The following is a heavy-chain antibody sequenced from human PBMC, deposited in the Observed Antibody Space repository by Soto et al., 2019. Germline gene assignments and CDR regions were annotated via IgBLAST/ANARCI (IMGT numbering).Heavy chain of an antibody. V-gene: IGHV3-11*01. CDR2: ISTSGSST. CDR3: ANLAKNCYRYIDV. Sequence: QVQLVESGGGLVKPGGSLRLSCAASGFSFSDYYMSWIRQAPGKGLEWVSLISTSGSSTDYADSVKGRFTISRDNAKNSRALQMNSLRAEDTAVYYCANLAKNCYRYIDVWGKRSTVTVSS. CDR1: GFSFSDYY. J-gene: IGHJ6*03. D-gene: IGHD1-26*01.